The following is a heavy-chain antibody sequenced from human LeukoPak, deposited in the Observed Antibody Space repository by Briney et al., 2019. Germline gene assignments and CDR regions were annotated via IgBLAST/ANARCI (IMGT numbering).Heavy chain of an antibody. J-gene: IGHJ4*02. CDR3: AKGILYDSSGYKGNPDY. D-gene: IGHD3-22*01. Sequence: GGSLRLSCAASGFTFSSYGMHWVRQAPGKGLEWVAVISYDGSNKYYADSVKGRFTISRDNSKNTLYLQMNSLRAEDTAVYYCAKGILYDSSGYKGNPDYWGQGTLVTVSS. CDR2: ISYDGSNK. CDR1: GFTFSSYG. V-gene: IGHV3-30*18.